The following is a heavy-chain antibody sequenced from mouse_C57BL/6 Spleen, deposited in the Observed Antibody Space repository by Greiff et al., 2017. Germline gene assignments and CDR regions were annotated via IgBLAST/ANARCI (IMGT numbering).Heavy chain of an antibody. Sequence: QVQLQQPGAELVMPGASVKLSCKASGYTFTSYWMHWVKQRPGQGLEWIGEIDPSDSYTNYNQKFKGKSTLTVDKSSSTAYMQLSSLTSEDSAVYYCAISYDCDNGFAYGGQGLLVTVAA. V-gene: IGHV1-69*01. CDR3: AISYDCDNGFAY. CDR1: GYTFTSYW. J-gene: IGHJ3*01. CDR2: IDPSDSYT. D-gene: IGHD1-1*01.